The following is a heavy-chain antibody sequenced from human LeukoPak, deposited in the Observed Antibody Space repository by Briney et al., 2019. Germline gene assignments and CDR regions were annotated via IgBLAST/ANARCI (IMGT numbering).Heavy chain of an antibody. CDR2: ISGFRGNT. J-gene: IGHJ3*02. D-gene: IGHD3-22*01. Sequence: ASVKVSCKASGYTFSSYGLSWVRQAPGQGLEWMGWISGFRGNTNYAQKFRGRVTMTTDTSTTTAYMELRSLNSDDTAVYYCARDFFSYEGTENNYEDTFDIWGQGTMVTVSS. V-gene: IGHV1-18*01. CDR1: GYTFSSYG. CDR3: ARDFFSYEGTENNYEDTFDI.